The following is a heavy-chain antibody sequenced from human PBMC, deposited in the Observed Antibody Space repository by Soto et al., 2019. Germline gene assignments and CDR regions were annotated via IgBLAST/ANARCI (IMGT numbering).Heavy chain of an antibody. CDR1: GGTFSSYA. J-gene: IGHJ4*02. V-gene: IGHV1-69*13. D-gene: IGHD4-17*01. CDR3: ARGSAGGDYVLDY. CDR2: IIPILGTA. Sequence: GASVKVSCKASGGTFSSYAISWVRQAPGQGLEWMGGIIPILGTANYAQKFQGRVTITADESTSTAYMELSSLRSEDTAVYYCARGSAGGDYVLDYWGQGTLVTVSS.